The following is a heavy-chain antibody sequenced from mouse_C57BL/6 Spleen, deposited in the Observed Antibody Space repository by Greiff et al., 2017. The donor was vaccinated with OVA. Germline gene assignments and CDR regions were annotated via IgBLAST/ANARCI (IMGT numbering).Heavy chain of an antibody. V-gene: IGHV1-15*01. CDR1: GYTFTDYE. Sequence: VQLQESGAELVRPGASVTLSCKASGYTFTDYEMHWVKQTPVHGLEWIGAIDPETGGTAYNQKFKGKAILTADKSSSTAYMELRSLTSEDSAVYYCTRWGLDYWGQGTTLTVSS. J-gene: IGHJ2*01. CDR3: TRWGLDY. CDR2: IDPETGGT.